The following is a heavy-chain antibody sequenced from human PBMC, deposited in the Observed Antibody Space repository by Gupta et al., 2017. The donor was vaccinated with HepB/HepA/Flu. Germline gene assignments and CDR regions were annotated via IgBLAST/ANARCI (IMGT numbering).Heavy chain of an antibody. CDR3: ARVGSSGWYPYWYFDL. CDR2: IINDGSNT. CDR1: AFSFSTYW. J-gene: IGHJ2*01. V-gene: IGHV3-74*01. Sequence: EVQLVESGGGLVQPGGSLRLSCAASAFSFSTYWMHWVRQAPGKGLVWVSHIINDGSNTSYADSVKGRFTISRDNAKDTLYLQINSLRAEDTGVYYCARVGSSGWYPYWYFDLWGRGTLVTVSS. D-gene: IGHD6-19*01.